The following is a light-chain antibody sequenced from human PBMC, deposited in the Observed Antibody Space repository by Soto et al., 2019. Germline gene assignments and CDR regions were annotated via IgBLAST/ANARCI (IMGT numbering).Light chain of an antibody. V-gene: IGKV3-20*01. CDR2: GAS. CDR1: QSVSSR. J-gene: IGKJ5*01. CDR3: QHYAGGSRIT. Sequence: EIVLTQSPGTLSLSPVERATLSCRASQSVSSRLARYQQKPGQAPRLLISGASSRATGIPDRFSGSGFGTDFTLTISRLEPEDFALYYCQHYAGGSRITFGQGTRLEIK.